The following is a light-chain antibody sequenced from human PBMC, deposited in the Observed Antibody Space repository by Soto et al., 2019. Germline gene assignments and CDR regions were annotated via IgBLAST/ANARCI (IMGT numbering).Light chain of an antibody. Sequence: ETVMTQSPATLSVSPGERATLSCRASQSVSSNVAWYQQTPGQAPRLLIYGASTRATGIPDRFSGSGSGTEFTLTISSLQSEDCAVYYCQQYNNWPPVTFGQGTRLDIK. CDR1: QSVSSN. V-gene: IGKV3-15*01. CDR3: QQYNNWPPVT. CDR2: GAS. J-gene: IGKJ5*01.